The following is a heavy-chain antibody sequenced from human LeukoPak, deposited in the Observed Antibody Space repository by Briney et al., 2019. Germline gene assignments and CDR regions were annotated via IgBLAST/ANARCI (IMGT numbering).Heavy chain of an antibody. V-gene: IGHV4-34*01. CDR3: ARPGNYYYGGSDRYYFDY. CDR2: INHSGIT. Sequence: PSETLSLTCAVYGESFDGYYWSWIRQPPGKGLGWIGEINHSGITNYNPSLKSRVTISVDTSKNQFSLNLRSVTVADTAVYYCARPGNYYYGGSDRYYFDYWGQGTLVTVSS. J-gene: IGHJ4*02. CDR1: GESFDGYY. D-gene: IGHD4-23*01.